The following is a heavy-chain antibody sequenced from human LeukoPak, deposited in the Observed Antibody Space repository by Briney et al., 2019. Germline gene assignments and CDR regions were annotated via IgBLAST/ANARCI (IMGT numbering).Heavy chain of an antibody. CDR3: ARWPLAVADAFDI. Sequence: ASVKVSCKVSGGTFSNNVINWVRQATGQGLEWMGWMNPNSGNTGYAQKFQGRVTMTRNTSISTAYMELSSLRSEDTAVYYCARWPLAVADAFDIWGQGTMVTVSS. V-gene: IGHV1-8*02. J-gene: IGHJ3*02. CDR1: GGTFSNNV. D-gene: IGHD6-19*01. CDR2: MNPNSGNT.